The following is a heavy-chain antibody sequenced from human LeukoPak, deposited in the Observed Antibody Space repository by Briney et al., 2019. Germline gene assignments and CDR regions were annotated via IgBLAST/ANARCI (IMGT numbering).Heavy chain of an antibody. CDR2: INWNGGST. J-gene: IGHJ4*02. CDR1: GFTFDDYG. D-gene: IGHD5-12*01. Sequence: GGSLRLSCAASGFTFDDYGMSWVRQAPGKGLEWVSGINWNGGSTGYADSVKGRFTISRDNTKNSLYLQMNSLRAEDTALYYCAKSRRGYSGYDLDYWGQGTLVTVSS. CDR3: AKSRRGYSGYDLDY. V-gene: IGHV3-20*04.